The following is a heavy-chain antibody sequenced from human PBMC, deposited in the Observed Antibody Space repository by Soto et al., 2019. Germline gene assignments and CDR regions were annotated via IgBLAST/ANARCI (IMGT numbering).Heavy chain of an antibody. CDR1: GGSFSSFS. CDR3: TSFDSNGYYPQNHY. D-gene: IGHD3-22*01. Sequence: QVILAQSGAEVKKPGSSVKVSCKVSGGSFSSFSINWVRQAPGQRFEWMGGIIPILGTANFTQRCQDRVTFTADESTATAYMTLSSLTSEDTAFYYCTSFDSNGYYPQNHYWGPGTQVTVSS. J-gene: IGHJ4*02. V-gene: IGHV1-69*01. CDR2: IIPILGTA.